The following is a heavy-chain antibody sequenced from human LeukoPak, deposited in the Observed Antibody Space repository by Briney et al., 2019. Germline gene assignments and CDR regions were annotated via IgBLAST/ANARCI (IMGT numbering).Heavy chain of an antibody. CDR3: ATEAIVVVTARDYWYFDL. J-gene: IGHJ2*01. CDR2: IIPILGIP. V-gene: IGHV1-69*04. CDR1: GGTFSSYA. D-gene: IGHD2-21*02. Sequence: SVKLSCKASGGTFSSYAISWVRQAPGQGLEWMGRIIPILGIPNYAQKFQGRVTITADKSTTTAYMELSSLRSEDTAVYYCATEAIVVVTARDYWYFDLWGRGTLVTVSS.